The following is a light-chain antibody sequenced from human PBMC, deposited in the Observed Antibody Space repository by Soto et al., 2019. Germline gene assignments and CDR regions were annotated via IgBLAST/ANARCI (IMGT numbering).Light chain of an antibody. CDR3: QVWDTSSDGVV. V-gene: IGLV3-21*04. Sequence: SYELTQPPSVSVAPGKTARITCGGNNIGSKSVNWYQQKPGQAPVLVIYYDSDRPSGIPERFSGSNSGNTATLTISRVEDGDEDDYYCQVWDTSSDGVVFGGGTKLTVL. J-gene: IGLJ2*01. CDR2: YDS. CDR1: NIGSKS.